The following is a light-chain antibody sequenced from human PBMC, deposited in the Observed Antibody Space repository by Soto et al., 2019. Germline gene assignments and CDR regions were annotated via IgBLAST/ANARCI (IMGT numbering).Light chain of an antibody. V-gene: IGLV1-51*01. Sequence: QSALTQPPSVSAAAGQKVTISCSGSSSNIRGNSVSWYQQLPGTAPKRLIYDDNKRPSGIPDRFSGSKSGTSATLGITGFQTGDEADYYCGSWDSSLSAYVFGTGTKVTVL. CDR2: DDN. CDR1: SSNIRGNS. J-gene: IGLJ1*01. CDR3: GSWDSSLSAYV.